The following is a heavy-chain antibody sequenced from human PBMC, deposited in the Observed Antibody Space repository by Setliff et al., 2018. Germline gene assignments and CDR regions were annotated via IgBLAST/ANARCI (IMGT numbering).Heavy chain of an antibody. Sequence: PGGSLRLSCAASGFTFSSYAMHWVRQAPGKGLEWVAVISYDGSNKYYADSVKGRFTISRDNSKNTLYLQMNSLRAEDTAVYYCARDMVVSGITTQLDYWGQGTLVTVSS. CDR2: ISYDGSNK. CDR3: ARDMVVSGITTQLDY. CDR1: GFTFSSYA. D-gene: IGHD3-10*01. V-gene: IGHV3-30-3*01. J-gene: IGHJ4*02.